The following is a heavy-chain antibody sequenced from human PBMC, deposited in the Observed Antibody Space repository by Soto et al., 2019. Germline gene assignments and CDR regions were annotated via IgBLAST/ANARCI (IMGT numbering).Heavy chain of an antibody. Sequence: EVQLLESGGGLVQPGGSLRLSCVASGFTFSSYAMTWVRQAPGKGLEWVSAISGSGGSTYYADSVKGRFTISRDNSKNPVYLQMNSLRAEDTAVYYCAKDRGSGSTSWYNGWFDPWGQGTLVTVSS. V-gene: IGHV3-23*01. CDR1: GFTFSSYA. J-gene: IGHJ5*02. D-gene: IGHD2-2*02. CDR2: ISGSGGST. CDR3: AKDRGSGSTSWYNGWFDP.